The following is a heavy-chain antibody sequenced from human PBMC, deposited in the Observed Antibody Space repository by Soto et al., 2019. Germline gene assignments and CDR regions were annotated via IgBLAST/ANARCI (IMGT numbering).Heavy chain of an antibody. CDR1: RFTFSKYG. CDR2: IWSDGNTK. Sequence: QVVLVESGGGVVQPGRSLRLSCDASRFTFSKYGMHWVRQAPGQGLEWVALIWSDGNTKYYADSVKGRFTISRDNSGNTVYLQMNSLRAGDTAVYFCAREGGVSTIYGLDVWGQGTTVIVSS. CDR3: AREGGVSTIYGLDV. V-gene: IGHV3-33*01. J-gene: IGHJ6*02. D-gene: IGHD2-8*01.